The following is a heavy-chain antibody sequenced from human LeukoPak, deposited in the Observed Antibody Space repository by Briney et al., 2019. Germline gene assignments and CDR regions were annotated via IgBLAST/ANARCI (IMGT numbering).Heavy chain of an antibody. CDR3: AKGLTNLGDD. CDR1: GFTFSTYA. Sequence: HTGGSLRLSCAASGFTFSTYAMSWVRQAPGKGLEWVSGLSGSGSSAYYADSVKGRFTISRDNSKNTLYLQMNSLRPEDTAVYYCAKGLTNLGDDWGQGTLVTVSS. D-gene: IGHD3-9*01. CDR2: LSGSGSSA. J-gene: IGHJ4*02. V-gene: IGHV3-23*01.